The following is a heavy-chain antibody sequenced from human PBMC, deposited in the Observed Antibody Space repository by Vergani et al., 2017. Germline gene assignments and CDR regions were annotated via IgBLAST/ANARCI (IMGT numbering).Heavy chain of an antibody. CDR2: IYYSGST. J-gene: IGHJ4*02. D-gene: IGHD5-12*01. CDR1: GGSISSGGYY. Sequence: QVQLQESGPGLVKPSQTLSLTCTVSGGSISSGGYYWSWVRQPPGKGLEWIGYIYYSGSTYYNPSLKSRVTISVDTSKNQFSLKLSSVTAAATAVYYCARYSGYDWSTDDFDYWGQGTLVTVSS. V-gene: IGHV4-31*03. CDR3: ARYSGYDWSTDDFDY.